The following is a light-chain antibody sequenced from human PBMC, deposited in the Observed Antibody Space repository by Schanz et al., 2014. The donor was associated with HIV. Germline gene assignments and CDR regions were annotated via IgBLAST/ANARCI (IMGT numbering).Light chain of an antibody. V-gene: IGLV2-14*03. J-gene: IGLJ3*02. CDR1: SSDLGRHNF. CDR3: STYTTSKTWV. Sequence: QSALTQPASVSGSPGQSISISCTGTSSDLGRHNFVSWYQQHPGEAPRLIIYDVTSRPSGVSARFSASKTGETASLTISGLQAEDEAEYYCSTYTTSKTWVFGGGTKLTVL. CDR2: DVT.